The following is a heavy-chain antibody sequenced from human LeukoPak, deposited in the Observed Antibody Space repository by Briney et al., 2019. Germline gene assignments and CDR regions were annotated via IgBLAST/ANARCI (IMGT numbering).Heavy chain of an antibody. CDR3: TFYDYVWGSYTLYY. Sequence: GGSLRLSCTASGFTFGDYAMSWFRRAPGKGLEWVGFIRSKAYGGTTEYAASVKGRFTISRDDSKSIAYLQMNSLKTEDTAVYYCTFYDYVWGSYTLYYWGQGTLVTVSS. CDR1: GFTFGDYA. J-gene: IGHJ4*02. CDR2: IRSKAYGGTT. V-gene: IGHV3-49*03. D-gene: IGHD3-16*01.